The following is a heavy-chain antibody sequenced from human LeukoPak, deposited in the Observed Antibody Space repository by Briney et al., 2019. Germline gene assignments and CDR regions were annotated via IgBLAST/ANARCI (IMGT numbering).Heavy chain of an antibody. CDR1: GYNFTTFY. CDR2: IDPSDGDT. D-gene: IGHD3-22*01. Sequence: ASVKVSCKASGYNFTTFYMHWVRQAPGQGLQWMGMIDPSDGDTTYAQNFQGRITMTRDMSTTTAYMELSSLRSEDTAVYYCGRGGYYDSSGYYYVPEYFQHWGQGTLVTVSS. CDR3: GRGGYYDSSGYYYVPEYFQH. V-gene: IGHV1-46*01. J-gene: IGHJ1*01.